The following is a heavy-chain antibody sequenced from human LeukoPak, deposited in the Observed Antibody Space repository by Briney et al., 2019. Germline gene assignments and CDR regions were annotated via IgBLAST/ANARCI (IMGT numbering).Heavy chain of an antibody. Sequence: ASVKVSCKASGYTFTSYYMHWVRQAPGQGLEWMGWINPNSGGTNYAQKFQGRVTMTRDTSISTAYMELSRLRSDDTAVYYCARRRWEPPYFDYWGQGTLVTVSS. CDR2: INPNSGGT. CDR1: GYTFTSYY. V-gene: IGHV1-2*02. D-gene: IGHD1-26*01. J-gene: IGHJ4*02. CDR3: ARRRWEPPYFDY.